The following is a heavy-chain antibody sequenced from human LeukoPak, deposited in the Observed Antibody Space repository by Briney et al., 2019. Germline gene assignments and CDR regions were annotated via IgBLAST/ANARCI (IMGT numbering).Heavy chain of an antibody. J-gene: IGHJ6*03. V-gene: IGHV5-51*01. CDR2: IYPGDSDT. Sequence: SXXXXGYSFTSXXIGWGRXMXXKXLXWMGIIYPGDSDTRYSPSFQGQVTISADKSISTAYLQWSSLKASDTAMYYCARHFEYYYYKDVWGKGTTVTVSS. CDR3: ARHFEYYYYKDV. CDR1: GYSFTSXX.